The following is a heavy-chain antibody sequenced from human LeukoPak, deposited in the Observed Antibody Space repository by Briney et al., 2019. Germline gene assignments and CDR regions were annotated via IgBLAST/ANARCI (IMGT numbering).Heavy chain of an antibody. D-gene: IGHD2-8*02. CDR2: ISYDGSNK. V-gene: IGHV3-30*18. CDR3: AKADTGY. Sequence: PGGSLRLSCAASGFTFSSYGMHWVRQAPGKGLEGEAVISYDGSNKYYADSVKGRFTISRDNSRNTLYLQMNSLRAEDTAVYYCAKADTGYWGQGTLVTVSS. CDR1: GFTFSSYG. J-gene: IGHJ4*02.